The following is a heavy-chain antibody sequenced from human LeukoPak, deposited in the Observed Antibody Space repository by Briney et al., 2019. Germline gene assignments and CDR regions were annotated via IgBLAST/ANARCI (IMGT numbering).Heavy chain of an antibody. CDR1: GGTFSSCA. CDR2: IIPIFGTA. D-gene: IGHD2-2*01. Sequence: GASVKVSCKASGGTFSSCAISWVRQAPGQGLEWMGGIIPIFGTANYAQKFQGRVTITTDESTSTAYMELSSLRSEDTAVYYCARGLPAAYYYYYYMDVWGKGTTVTVSS. CDR3: ARGLPAAYYYYYYMDV. V-gene: IGHV1-69*05. J-gene: IGHJ6*03.